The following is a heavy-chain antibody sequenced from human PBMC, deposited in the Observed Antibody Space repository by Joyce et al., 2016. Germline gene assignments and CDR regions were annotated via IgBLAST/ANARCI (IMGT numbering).Heavy chain of an antibody. CDR1: GFTFDDYA. CDR3: AKVPAPGFDLDSSGLYYFDY. D-gene: IGHD3-22*01. Sequence: EVQLVESGGGSIQPGRSLRLSCAASGFTFDDYAMHWFRQAQGKGLEWVSGISWNSATIGYAESVKGRFTISRDNAKNSLYLQMNSRRAEDTALYYCAKVPAPGFDLDSSGLYYFDYWGQGTLVTVSS. CDR2: ISWNSATI. J-gene: IGHJ4*02. V-gene: IGHV3-9*01.